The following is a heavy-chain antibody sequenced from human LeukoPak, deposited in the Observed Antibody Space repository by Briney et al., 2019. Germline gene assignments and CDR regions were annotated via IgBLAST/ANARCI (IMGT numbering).Heavy chain of an antibody. Sequence: GGSLRLSCAASGFTFSSYWMSWVRQAPGKGLEWVAFIRYDGSNKYYADSVKGRFTISRDNSKNTLYLQMNSLRAEDTAVYYCAKVPTTVTPDFDYWGQGTLVTVSS. J-gene: IGHJ4*02. CDR2: IRYDGSNK. V-gene: IGHV3-30*02. CDR1: GFTFSSYW. CDR3: AKVPTTVTPDFDY. D-gene: IGHD4-17*01.